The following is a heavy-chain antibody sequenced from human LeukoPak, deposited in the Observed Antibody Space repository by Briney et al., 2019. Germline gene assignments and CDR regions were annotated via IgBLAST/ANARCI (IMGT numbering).Heavy chain of an antibody. Sequence: PGGSLRLSCAASGFTVSSNYMSWVRQAPGKGLEWVANIKQDGSEKYYVDSVKGRFTISRDNAKNSLYLQMNSLRAEDTAVYYCARAGDDYYYDSSGFDYWGQGTLVTVSS. D-gene: IGHD3-22*01. CDR2: IKQDGSEK. J-gene: IGHJ4*02. CDR1: GFTVSSNY. V-gene: IGHV3-7*01. CDR3: ARAGDDYYYDSSGFDY.